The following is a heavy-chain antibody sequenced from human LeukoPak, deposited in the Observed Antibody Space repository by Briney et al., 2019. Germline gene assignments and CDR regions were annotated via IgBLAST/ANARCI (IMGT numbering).Heavy chain of an antibody. Sequence: SETLSLTCTVSGGSISSYYWSWIRQPAGKGLEWIGRIYTSGSTNYNPSLKSRVTMSVDTSKNQFSLKLSSVTAADTAVYYCARGSRFRYCSGGSCYRPGYYYGMDVWGQGTTVTVSS. J-gene: IGHJ6*02. CDR1: GGSISSYY. D-gene: IGHD2-15*01. V-gene: IGHV4-4*07. CDR2: IYTSGST. CDR3: ARGSRFRYCSGGSCYRPGYYYGMDV.